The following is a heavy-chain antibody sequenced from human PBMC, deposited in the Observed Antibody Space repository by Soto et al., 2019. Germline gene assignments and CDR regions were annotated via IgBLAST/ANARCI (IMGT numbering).Heavy chain of an antibody. CDR1: GFTFSGSA. Sequence: GGSLRLSCAASGFTFSGSAMHWVRQASGKGLEWVGRIRSKANSYATAYAASVKGRFTISRDDSKNTAYLQMNSLKTEDTAVYYCTSEGEAARLLNAFDIWGQGTMVTVSS. V-gene: IGHV3-73*01. CDR2: IRSKANSYAT. J-gene: IGHJ3*02. CDR3: TSEGEAARLLNAFDI. D-gene: IGHD6-6*01.